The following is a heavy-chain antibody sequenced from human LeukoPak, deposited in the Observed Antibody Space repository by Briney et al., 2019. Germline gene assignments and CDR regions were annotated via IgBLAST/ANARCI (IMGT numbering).Heavy chain of an antibody. Sequence: PSETLSLTCSVYGGSFSGFYWNWIRQPPGKGLEWIGEINRSGSTHYSPSLKSRLSISVDPSKNQFSLKLSSVTAADTAVYYCARGGGYCTNNVCPPWFDPWGQGALVTVSS. CDR2: INRSGST. D-gene: IGHD2-8*01. CDR1: GGSFSGFY. J-gene: IGHJ5*02. V-gene: IGHV4-34*01. CDR3: ARGGGYCTNNVCPPWFDP.